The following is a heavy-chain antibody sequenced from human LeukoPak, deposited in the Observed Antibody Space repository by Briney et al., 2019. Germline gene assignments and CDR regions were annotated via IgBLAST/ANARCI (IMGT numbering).Heavy chain of an antibody. J-gene: IGHJ4*02. CDR2: IYYSGST. CDR3: ARQKAGYYDSSGYLDY. CDR1: GGSISSYY. D-gene: IGHD3-22*01. V-gene: IGHV4-59*08. Sequence: SETLSLTCTVSGGSISSYYWSWIRQPPGKGLEWIGYIYYSGSTNYNPSLKSRVTISVDTSKNQFSLKLSSVTAADTAVYYCARQKAGYYDSSGYLDYWGQGTLVTVSS.